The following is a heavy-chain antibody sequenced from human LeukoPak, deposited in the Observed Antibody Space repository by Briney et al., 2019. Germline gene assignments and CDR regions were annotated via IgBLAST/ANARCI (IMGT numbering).Heavy chain of an antibody. Sequence: GGSLRLSCAASGFTFSNAWMSWVRQAPGKGLEWVSAISGSGGSTYYADSVKGRFTISRDNSKNTLYLQMNSLRAEDTAVYYCAKDKPDYYDSSGYYDYWGQGTLVTVSS. CDR2: ISGSGGST. V-gene: IGHV3-23*01. CDR1: GFTFSNAW. CDR3: AKDKPDYYDSSGYYDY. D-gene: IGHD3-22*01. J-gene: IGHJ4*02.